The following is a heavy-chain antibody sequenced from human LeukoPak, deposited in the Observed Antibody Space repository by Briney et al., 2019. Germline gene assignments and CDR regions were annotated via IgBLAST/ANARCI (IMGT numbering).Heavy chain of an antibody. CDR3: ARGEGLDSYGVDY. CDR2: IKQDGSEK. J-gene: IGHJ4*02. CDR1: GFTFRSYW. V-gene: IGHV3-7*01. Sequence: GGSLRLSCAAYGFTFRSYWMSWVRQAPGKGLEWVANIKQDGSEKYYVDSVKGRFTISRDNAKNSLYLHMNSLRAEDTAVYYCARGEGLDSYGVDYWGQGTLVTVSS. D-gene: IGHD5-18*01.